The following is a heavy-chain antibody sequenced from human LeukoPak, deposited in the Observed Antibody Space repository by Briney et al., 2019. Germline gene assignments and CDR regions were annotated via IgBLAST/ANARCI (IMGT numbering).Heavy chain of an antibody. CDR2: IYHSGST. CDR1: GYSISSGYY. V-gene: IGHV4-38-2*02. J-gene: IGHJ6*03. CDR3: ATESFDYMDV. Sequence: SETLSLTCTVSGYSISSGYYWGWIRQPPGKGLEWIGSIYHSGSTYYNPSLKSRVTISVDTSKNQFSLKLSSVTAADTAVYYCATESFDYMDVWGKGTTVTVSS.